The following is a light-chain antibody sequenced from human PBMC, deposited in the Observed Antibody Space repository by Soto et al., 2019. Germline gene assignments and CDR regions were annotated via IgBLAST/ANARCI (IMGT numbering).Light chain of an antibody. CDR3: QQYNNWPPWT. V-gene: IGKV3-15*01. J-gene: IGKJ1*01. CDR1: QHVNSN. CDR2: GAS. Sequence: EIVMTQSPVTLSVSSGERATLSCRASQHVNSNLAWYQQKPGQAPRLLIYGASTRATSIPARFSGSGSGTEFTLTISSLQSEDFAVYYCQQYNNWPPWTFGQGTKVEIK.